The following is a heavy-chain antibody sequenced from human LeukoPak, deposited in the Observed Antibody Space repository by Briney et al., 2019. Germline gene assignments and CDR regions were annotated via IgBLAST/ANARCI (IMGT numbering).Heavy chain of an antibody. V-gene: IGHV5-51*01. CDR3: ARHRGITMVRGVINAGYYYMDV. CDR2: IYPGDSDT. Sequence: GESLKISCKGSGYSFTSYWTGWVRQMPGKGLEWMGIIYPGDSDTRYSPSFQGQVTISADKSISTAYLQWSSLKASDTAMYYCARHRGITMVRGVINAGYYYMDVWGKGTTVTVSS. D-gene: IGHD3-10*01. J-gene: IGHJ6*03. CDR1: GYSFTSYW.